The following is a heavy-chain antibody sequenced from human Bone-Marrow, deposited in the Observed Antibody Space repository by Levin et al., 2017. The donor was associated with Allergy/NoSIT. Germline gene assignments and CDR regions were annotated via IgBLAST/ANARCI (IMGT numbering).Heavy chain of an antibody. CDR1: GYTFTGYY. CDR2: INPNSGGT. CDR3: ARTLAGVVYYDSSGYYYGPLAFDI. V-gene: IGHV1-2*02. D-gene: IGHD3-22*01. J-gene: IGHJ3*02. Sequence: ASVKVSCKASGYTFTGYYMHWVRQAPGQGLEWMGWINPNSGGTNYAQKFQGRVTMTRDTSISTAYMELSRLRSDDTAVYYCARTLAGVVYYDSSGYYYGPLAFDIWGQGTMVTVSS.